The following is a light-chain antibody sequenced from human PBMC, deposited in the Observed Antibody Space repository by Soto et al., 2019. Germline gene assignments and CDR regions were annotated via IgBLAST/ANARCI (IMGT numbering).Light chain of an antibody. Sequence: EIVLTQSPTTLSLSPGETATLSCRARQTIDSAYLAWYQPRPAQAPRLLIYGTSNRATGIPDRFGGSGSGTDFTLSSIRLEPEDFSVYSYQVYGYSPLYTCGQGTKVDIK. CDR2: GTS. CDR3: QVYGYSPLYT. V-gene: IGKV3-20*01. J-gene: IGKJ2*01. CDR1: QTIDSAY.